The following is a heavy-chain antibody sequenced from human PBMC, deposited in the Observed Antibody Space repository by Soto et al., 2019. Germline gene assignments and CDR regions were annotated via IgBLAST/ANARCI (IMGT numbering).Heavy chain of an antibody. D-gene: IGHD5-12*01. V-gene: IGHV3-23*01. J-gene: IGHJ4*02. CDR1: GFTFSSYA. Sequence: GGSLRLSCAASGFTFSSYAMSWVRQAPGEGLEWVSAISGSGGSTYYADSVKGRFTISRDNSKNTLYLQMNSLRAEDTAVYYCAVATIRLEALSSNDYWGQGTLVTVSS. CDR2: ISGSGGST. CDR3: AVATIRLEALSSNDY.